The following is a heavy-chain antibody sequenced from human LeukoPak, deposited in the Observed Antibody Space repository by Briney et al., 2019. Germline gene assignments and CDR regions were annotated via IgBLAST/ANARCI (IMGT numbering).Heavy chain of an antibody. Sequence: SETLSLTCTVSGGSISSSGSYRGWIRQPPGKGLEWIGNIYSSGNAYYNPSLKSRVAISLDTSKNQFSLKLTSVTASDTAIYYCARERDYGDYWGQGTLVTVSS. CDR2: IYSSGNA. CDR3: ARERDYGDY. J-gene: IGHJ4*02. CDR1: GGSISSSGSY. V-gene: IGHV4-39*07.